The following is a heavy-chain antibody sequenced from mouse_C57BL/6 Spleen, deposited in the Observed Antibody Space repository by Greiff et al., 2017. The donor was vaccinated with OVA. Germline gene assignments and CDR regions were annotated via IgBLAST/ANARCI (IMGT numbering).Heavy chain of an antibody. CDR3: ARVIYYEYDGDAMDY. CDR1: GYSITSGYY. Sequence: EVQLQESGPGLVKPSQSLSLTCSVTGYSITSGYYWNWIRQFPGNNLEWMGYISYDGSNNYNPSLKNRISITRDTSKNQFFLKLNSVTTEDTATYYCARVIYYEYDGDAMDYWGQGTSVTVSS. D-gene: IGHD2-4*01. J-gene: IGHJ4*01. V-gene: IGHV3-6*01. CDR2: ISYDGSN.